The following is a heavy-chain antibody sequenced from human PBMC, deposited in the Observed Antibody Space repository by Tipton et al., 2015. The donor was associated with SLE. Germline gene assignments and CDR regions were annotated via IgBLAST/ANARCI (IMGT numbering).Heavy chain of an antibody. CDR2: ISHSGNT. J-gene: IGHJ4*02. V-gene: IGHV4-38-2*01. CDR1: GYSISSGYY. D-gene: IGHD6-13*01. CDR3: ASARAAAGTGNFDY. Sequence: TLSLTCDVYGYSISSGYYWAWIRQPPGRGLGWIGSISHSGNTYYNPSLKSRVTTSVDTSRNHFSLNLNSVTAADTAVYYCASARAAAGTGNFDYWGQGALVIVSS.